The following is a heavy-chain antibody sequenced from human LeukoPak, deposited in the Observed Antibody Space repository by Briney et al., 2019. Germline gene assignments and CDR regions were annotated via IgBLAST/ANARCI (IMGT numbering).Heavy chain of an antibody. V-gene: IGHV3-9*01. CDR1: GFTFDDYA. CDR3: AKDIGRFPHALDI. J-gene: IGHJ3*02. CDR2: ISWNSGSI. Sequence: PGGSLRLSCAASGFTFDDYAMHWVRQAPGKGLEWGSGISWNSGSIGYADSVKGRFTISRDNAKNSLYLQMNSLRAEDTALYYCAKDIGRFPHALDIWGQGTMVTVSS. D-gene: IGHD2-21*01.